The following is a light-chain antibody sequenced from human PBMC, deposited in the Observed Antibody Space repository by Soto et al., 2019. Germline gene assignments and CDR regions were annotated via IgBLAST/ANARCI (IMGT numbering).Light chain of an antibody. CDR3: MQSLDTPLS. CDR1: QSLLHRSGYNY. Sequence: IVMTPSPLSLPVAPGEPASISCRSSQSLLHRSGYNYLTWYLQKPGQSPQLLIYLGSSRASGVPDRFSGSGSGTDFTLKISRVEADDVGVYYCMQSLDTPLSFGGGTKLEIK. CDR2: LGS. V-gene: IGKV2-28*01. J-gene: IGKJ4*01.